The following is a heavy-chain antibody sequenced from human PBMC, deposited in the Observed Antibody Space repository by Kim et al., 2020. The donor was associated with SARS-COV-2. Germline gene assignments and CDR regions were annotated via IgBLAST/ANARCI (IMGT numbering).Heavy chain of an antibody. CDR2: ISYDGSNQ. CDR1: GFRFSNYA. CDR3: AKVLGGSYHDAFDV. J-gene: IGHJ3*01. Sequence: GGSLRLSCAASGFRFSNYAMYWVRQAPVKGLEWVAVISYDGSNQYYGDSVKGRFTISRDNSKNTVFLQMNSLTTEDTAVYYCAKVLGGSYHDAFDVLGQGAMVTVSS. V-gene: IGHV3-30*18. D-gene: IGHD1-26*01.